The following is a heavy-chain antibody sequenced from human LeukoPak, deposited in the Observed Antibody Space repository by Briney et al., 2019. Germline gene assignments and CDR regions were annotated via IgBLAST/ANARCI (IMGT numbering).Heavy chain of an antibody. J-gene: IGHJ4*02. CDR1: GFTFSGSA. CDR3: TRLFHGDFRFEY. CDR2: IKSKTDNYAT. V-gene: IGHV3-73*01. Sequence: PGGSLRLSCAASGFTFSGSAMHWVRQASGKGLEWVGRIKSKTDNYATAYAASVKGRFTISRDDSKTTAYLQMNSLKTEDTAVYYCTRLFHGDFRFEYWGQGTLVTVSS. D-gene: IGHD4-17*01.